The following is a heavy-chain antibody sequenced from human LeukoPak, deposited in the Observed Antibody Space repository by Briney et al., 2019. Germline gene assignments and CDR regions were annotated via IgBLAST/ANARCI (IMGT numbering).Heavy chain of an antibody. CDR2: IYYSGST. V-gene: IGHV4-59*01. D-gene: IGHD6-13*01. J-gene: IGHJ2*01. Sequence: PSETLSLTCTVSGGSMSNYYWNWIRQPPGKGLEWIGYIYYSGSTNYNPSLKSRVTISVDTSKNQFTLKLSSVTAADTAVYYCARRRSRWYFDLWGRGTLVTVSS. CDR1: GGSMSNYY. CDR3: ARRRSRWYFDL.